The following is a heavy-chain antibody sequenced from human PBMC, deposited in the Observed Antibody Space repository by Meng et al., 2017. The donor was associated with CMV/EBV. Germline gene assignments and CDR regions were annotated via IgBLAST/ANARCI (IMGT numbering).Heavy chain of an antibody. Sequence: VQLVHSVAEVKKAAASTKVSSTASSYTFTAYHMHEVRQAPGQRLEWMGLINPNGDGTNYAQKFQGRVTMTRDTSISTAYMELSRLRSDDTAVYYCARDDGSLDYWGQGTLVTVSS. V-gene: IGHV1-2*02. CDR1: SYTFTAYH. J-gene: IGHJ4*02. D-gene: IGHD2-15*01. CDR3: ARDDGSLDY. CDR2: INPNGDGT.